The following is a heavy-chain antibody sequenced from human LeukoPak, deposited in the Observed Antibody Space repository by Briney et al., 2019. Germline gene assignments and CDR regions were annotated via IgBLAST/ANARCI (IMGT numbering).Heavy chain of an antibody. J-gene: IGHJ4*02. CDR1: GVTFSSYA. CDR2: ISSSSSYI. V-gene: IGHV3-21*01. CDR3: AGMTHYYFDY. Sequence: GGSLRLSCGASGVTFSSYAMSWVRQAPGKGLEWVSSISSSSSYIYYADSVKGRFTISRDNAKNSLYLQMNSLRAEDTAVYYCAGMTHYYFDYWGQGTLVTVSS.